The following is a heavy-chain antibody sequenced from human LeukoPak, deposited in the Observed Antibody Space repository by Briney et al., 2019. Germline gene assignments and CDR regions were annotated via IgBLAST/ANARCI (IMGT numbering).Heavy chain of an antibody. CDR3: ARGEEYSSSSFDY. CDR1: GFTFSSYA. CDR2: IYYSGST. D-gene: IGHD6-6*01. Sequence: GSLRLSCTASGFTFSSYAINWVRQAPGKGLEWIGYIYYSGSTNYNPSLKSRVTISVDTSKNQFSLKLSSVTAADTAVYYCARGEEYSSSSFDYWGQGTLVTVSS. V-gene: IGHV4-59*01. J-gene: IGHJ4*02.